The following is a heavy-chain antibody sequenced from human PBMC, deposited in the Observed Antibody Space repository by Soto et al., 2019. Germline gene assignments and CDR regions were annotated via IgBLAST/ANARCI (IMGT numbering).Heavy chain of an antibody. V-gene: IGHV4-34*01. CDR3: ARVGTGTTSL. J-gene: IGHJ4*02. Sequence: SETLSLTCAVYGGSFSGYYWSWIRQPPGKGLEWIGEINHSGSTNYNPSLKSRVTISVDTSKNQFSLKLSSVTAADTAVYYCARVGTGTTSLWGQGTLVTAPQ. CDR2: INHSGST. CDR1: GGSFSGYY. D-gene: IGHD1-7*01.